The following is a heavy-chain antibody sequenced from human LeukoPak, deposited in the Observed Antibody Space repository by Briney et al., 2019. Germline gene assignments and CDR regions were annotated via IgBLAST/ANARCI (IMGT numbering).Heavy chain of an antibody. V-gene: IGHV3-53*01. CDR3: ARGTSRDGYNSDAFDI. D-gene: IGHD5-24*01. CDR2: IYSGGST. CDR1: GFTVSSNY. J-gene: IGHJ3*02. Sequence: GSLRLSCAASGFTVSSNYMSWVRQAPGKGLEWVSVIYSGGSTYYADSVKGRFTISRDNSKNTLYLQMNSLRAEDTAVYYCARGTSRDGYNSDAFDIWGQGTMVTVSS.